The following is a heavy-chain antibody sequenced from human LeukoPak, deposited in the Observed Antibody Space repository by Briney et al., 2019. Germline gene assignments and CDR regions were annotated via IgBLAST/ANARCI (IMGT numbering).Heavy chain of an antibody. D-gene: IGHD5-18*01. CDR1: GFTFSSYS. CDR2: ISSSSSYK. Sequence: GVSLRLSCAASGFTFSSYSMNWVRQAPGKGLEWVSSISSSSSYKYYADSVKGRFTISRDNAKNSLYLQMNSLRAEDTAVYYCARRGYSSQTSDYWGQGTLVTVSS. V-gene: IGHV3-21*01. J-gene: IGHJ4*02. CDR3: ARRGYSSQTSDY.